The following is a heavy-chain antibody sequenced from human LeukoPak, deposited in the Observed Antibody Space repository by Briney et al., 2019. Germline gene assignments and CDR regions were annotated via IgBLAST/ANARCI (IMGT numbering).Heavy chain of an antibody. J-gene: IGHJ5*02. D-gene: IGHD2-2*01. CDR3: ARDRYCSSTSCLNWFDP. CDR2: IIPIFGTA. V-gene: IGHV1-69*13. Sequence: ASVKVSCKASGGTFSSYAISWVRRAPGQGLEWMGGIIPIFGTANYAQKFQGRVTITADESTSTAYMELSSLRSEDTAVYYCARDRYCSSTSCLNWFDPWGQGTLVTVSS. CDR1: GGTFSSYA.